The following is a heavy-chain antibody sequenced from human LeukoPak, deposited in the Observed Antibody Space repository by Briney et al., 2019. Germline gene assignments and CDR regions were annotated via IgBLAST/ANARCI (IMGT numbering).Heavy chain of an antibody. J-gene: IGHJ4*02. D-gene: IGHD3-22*01. Sequence: ASVKVSCKASGGTFGSYAISWVRQAPGQGLEWMGRIIPILGIANYAQKFQGRVTITADKSTSTAYMELSSLRSEDTAVYYCARDSTYYYDSSGYYEYYFDYWGQGTLVTVSS. V-gene: IGHV1-69*04. CDR3: ARDSTYYYDSSGYYEYYFDY. CDR1: GGTFGSYA. CDR2: IIPILGIA.